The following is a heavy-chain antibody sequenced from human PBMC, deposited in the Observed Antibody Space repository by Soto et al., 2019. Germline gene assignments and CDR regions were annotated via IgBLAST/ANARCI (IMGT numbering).Heavy chain of an antibody. CDR3: AQRPSRDSWRGYQVGYVMDG. D-gene: IGHD3-3*01. Sequence: EVQLLESGGGLVQPGGSLRLSCAASGFSFGSFAMSWVRQAPGKGLEWVSSISVGTTYSADSVTGRFTISRDNSKDTLYLEMNSLRAEDTALYYCAQRPSRDSWRGYQVGYVMDGWGQGTRVTVSS. J-gene: IGHJ6*02. CDR1: GFSFGSFA. CDR2: SISVGTT. V-gene: IGHV3-23*01.